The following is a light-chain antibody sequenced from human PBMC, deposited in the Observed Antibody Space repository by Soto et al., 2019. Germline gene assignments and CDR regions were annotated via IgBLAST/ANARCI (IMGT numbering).Light chain of an antibody. Sequence: EIVMTQSPATLSVSPGERVTLSCRASQDIRSSLAWYQQKPGQAPRLLISDASKKATGIPARFSGSGSGTDFTLTISSLEAEDSAVYYCHQRSNWPRTFGGGSKVEI. V-gene: IGKV3D-11*01. CDR2: DAS. CDR1: QDIRSS. CDR3: HQRSNWPRT. J-gene: IGKJ4*01.